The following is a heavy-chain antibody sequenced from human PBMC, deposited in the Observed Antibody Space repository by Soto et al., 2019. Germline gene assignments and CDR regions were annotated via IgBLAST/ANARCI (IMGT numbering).Heavy chain of an antibody. J-gene: IGHJ6*03. D-gene: IGHD3-10*01. Sequence: PSETLSLTCTVSGGSISSYYWSWIRQPPGKGLEWIGYIYYSGSTNYNPSLKSRITISVDTSKNQFSLKLSSVTAADTAVYYCARVPMSPVGRVRGVISSYYMDVWGKGTTVTVSS. V-gene: IGHV4-59*01. CDR3: ARVPMSPVGRVRGVISSYYMDV. CDR2: IYYSGST. CDR1: GGSISSYY.